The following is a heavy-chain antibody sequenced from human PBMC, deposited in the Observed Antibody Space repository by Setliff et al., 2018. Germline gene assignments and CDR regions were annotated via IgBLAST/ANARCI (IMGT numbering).Heavy chain of an antibody. CDR1: GGSVGNSYYY. Sequence: LETSSETLSLTCTVSGGSVGNSYYYWNWIRQPAGKGLEWIGQFFMSGSTDYDPSFESRVTIPLDMSKNQFFLDLTSVTAADTGVYYCVRAPVYCSGDCYPRYFDAWGQGTLVAVSS. J-gene: IGHJ5*02. CDR3: VRAPVYCSGDCYPRYFDA. V-gene: IGHV4-61*10. D-gene: IGHD2-21*01. CDR2: FFMSGST.